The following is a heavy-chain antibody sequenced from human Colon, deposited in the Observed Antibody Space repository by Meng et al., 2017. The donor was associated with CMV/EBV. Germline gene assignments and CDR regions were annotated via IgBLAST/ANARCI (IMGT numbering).Heavy chain of an antibody. J-gene: IGHJ6*02. CDR1: GFTFSSYA. Sequence: GGSLRLSCAASGFTFSSYAMSWVRQAPGKGLEWVSAISGSGGSTYYADSVKGRFIISRDDSKNTLYMEMNSLRAEDTAVYYCAKGSLEWLYYGMDVWGQGTTVTVSS. CDR2: ISGSGGST. D-gene: IGHD3-3*01. V-gene: IGHV3-23*01. CDR3: AKGSLEWLYYGMDV.